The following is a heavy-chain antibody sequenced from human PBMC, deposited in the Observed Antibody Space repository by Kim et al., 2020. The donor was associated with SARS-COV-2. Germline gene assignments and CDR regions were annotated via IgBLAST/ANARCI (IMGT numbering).Heavy chain of an antibody. D-gene: IGHD3-22*01. J-gene: IGHJ5*02. V-gene: IGHV4-59*01. CDR3: ARDLGDYYDSSGYSP. Sequence: PSLKSRVTISVDTSKNQFSLKLSSVTAADTAVYYCARDLGDYYDSSGYSPWGQGTLVTVSS.